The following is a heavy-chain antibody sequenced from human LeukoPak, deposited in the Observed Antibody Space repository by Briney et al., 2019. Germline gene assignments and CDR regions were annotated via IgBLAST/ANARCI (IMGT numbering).Heavy chain of an antibody. Sequence: GGSLRLSCAASGFTFSSYSMNWVRQAPGKGLEWVSSISSSSSYIYYADAVKSRFTISRYNAKNSLYLQLNSLRAEDTAVYYCATLYYYDSSGYQFDYSGQGTLVTVSS. CDR2: ISSSSSYI. J-gene: IGHJ4*02. V-gene: IGHV3-21*01. CDR3: ATLYYYDSSGYQFDY. D-gene: IGHD3-22*01. CDR1: GFTFSSYS.